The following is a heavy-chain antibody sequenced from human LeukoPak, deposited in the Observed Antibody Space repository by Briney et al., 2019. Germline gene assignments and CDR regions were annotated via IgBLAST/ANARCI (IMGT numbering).Heavy chain of an antibody. J-gene: IGHJ6*02. V-gene: IGHV3-21*01. CDR1: GFTFSSYS. Sequence: GGSLRLSCAASGFTFSSYSMNWVRQAPGKGLEWVSSISSSSSYIYYADSVKGRFTISRDNAKNSLYLQMNSLRAEDTAVYYCARDGPVEPHLYYYYYGMDVWGQGTTVTVSS. CDR3: ARDGPVEPHLYYYYYGMDV. CDR2: ISSSSSYI.